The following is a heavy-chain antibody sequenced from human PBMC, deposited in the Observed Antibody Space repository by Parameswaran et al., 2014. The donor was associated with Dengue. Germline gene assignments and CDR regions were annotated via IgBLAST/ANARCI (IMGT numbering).Heavy chain of an antibody. J-gene: IGHJ6*02. CDR3: ARLVSFLYYYYGMDV. CDR2: INPNSGGT. V-gene: IGHV1-2*02. Sequence: WVRQAPGQGLEWMGWINPNSGGTNYAQKFQGRVTMTRDTSISTAYMELSRLRSDDTAVYYCARLVSFLYYYYGMDVWGQGTTVTVSS.